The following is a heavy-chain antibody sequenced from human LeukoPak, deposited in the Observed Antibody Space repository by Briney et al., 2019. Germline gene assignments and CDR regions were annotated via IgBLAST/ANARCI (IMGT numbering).Heavy chain of an antibody. D-gene: IGHD3-9*01. CDR2: ISSSSSYI. CDR3: ARGQESLITVLRYIDWLIGYFDY. Sequence: KAGGSLRLSCAVSGYTFSSYTMNWVRQAPGKGLEWVSSISSSSSYIYYADSVKGRFTISRDNAKNSLYLQMNSLRAEDTAVYYCARGQESLITVLRYIDWLIGYFDYWGQGTLVTVSS. V-gene: IGHV3-21*01. CDR1: GYTFSSYT. J-gene: IGHJ4*02.